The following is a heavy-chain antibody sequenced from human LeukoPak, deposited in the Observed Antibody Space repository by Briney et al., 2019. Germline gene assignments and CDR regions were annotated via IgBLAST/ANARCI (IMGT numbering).Heavy chain of an antibody. CDR3: AITWYYYGSGSAYNWFDP. Sequence: ASVKVSCKVSGYTLTEVSMHWVRQAPGKGLEWMGGFDPEDGETIYAQKFQGRVTMTEDTSTDTAYMELSSLRSEDTAVYYCAITWYYYGSGSAYNWFDPWGQGTLVTVSS. D-gene: IGHD3-10*01. CDR2: FDPEDGET. CDR1: GYTLTEVS. J-gene: IGHJ5*02. V-gene: IGHV1-24*01.